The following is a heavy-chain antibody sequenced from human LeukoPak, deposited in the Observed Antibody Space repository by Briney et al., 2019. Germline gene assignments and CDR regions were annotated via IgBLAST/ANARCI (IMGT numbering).Heavy chain of an antibody. CDR2: TYYRSKWHN. Sequence: SQTLSLTCAISGDSVSNKNTAWNWIRQSPSRGLEWLGRTYYRSKWHNNYAVSVKSRITINPDTSKNQFSLQLNSVTPEDTAVYYCARGQGGATDYWGQGTLVTVSS. D-gene: IGHD1-26*01. J-gene: IGHJ4*02. CDR3: ARGQGGATDY. V-gene: IGHV6-1*01. CDR1: GDSVSNKNTA.